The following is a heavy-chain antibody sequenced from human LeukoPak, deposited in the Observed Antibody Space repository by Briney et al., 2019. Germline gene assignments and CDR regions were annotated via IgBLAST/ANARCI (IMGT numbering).Heavy chain of an antibody. CDR3: ARHVVAVGFDY. Sequence: GGSLRLSCAASGFTFSSYAMHWVRQAPGKGLEWVAVISYDGSNKYYADSVKGRFTISRDNAKNSLCLQMSSLRAEDTAVYYCARHVVAVGFDYWGQGTLVTVSS. D-gene: IGHD3-22*01. V-gene: IGHV3-30*04. CDR1: GFTFSSYA. J-gene: IGHJ4*02. CDR2: ISYDGSNK.